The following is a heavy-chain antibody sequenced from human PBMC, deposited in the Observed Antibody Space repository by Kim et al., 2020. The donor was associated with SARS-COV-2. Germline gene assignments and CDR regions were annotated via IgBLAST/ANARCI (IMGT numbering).Heavy chain of an antibody. V-gene: IGHV4-39*01. CDR2: IYYSGST. Sequence: SETLSLTCTVSGGSISSSSYYWGWIRQPPGKGLEWIGSIYYSGSTYYNPSLKSRVTISVDTSKNQFSLKLSSVTAADTAVYYCARQLGPIVVVIGWFDPWGQGTLVTVSS. D-gene: IGHD3-22*01. CDR3: ARQLGPIVVVIGWFDP. J-gene: IGHJ5*02. CDR1: GGSISSSSYY.